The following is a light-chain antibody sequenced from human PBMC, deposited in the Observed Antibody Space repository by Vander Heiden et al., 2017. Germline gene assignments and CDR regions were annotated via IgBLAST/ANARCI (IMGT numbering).Light chain of an antibody. J-gene: IGLJ3*02. CDR2: KDT. CDR3: QSADSSGARGV. CDR1: ALPKQY. V-gene: IGLV3-25*03. Sequence: SYELTQPPSVSVSPGQTARITCSGDALPKQYAYWYQQKPGQAPVLVIYKDTDRPSGIPERLSGSSSGTTVTLTISGVQSEDEADYYCQSADSSGARGVFGGGTKLTVL.